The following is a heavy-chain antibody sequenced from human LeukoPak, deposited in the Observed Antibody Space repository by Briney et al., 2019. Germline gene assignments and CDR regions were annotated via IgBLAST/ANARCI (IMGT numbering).Heavy chain of an antibody. D-gene: IGHD3-22*01. CDR2: IRSKANSYAT. CDR3: TSRGDSSGYSYPFDY. CDR1: GFTFSGSA. Sequence: GGSLRLSCAASGFTFSGSAMHWARQASGKGLEWVGRIRSKANSYATAYAASVKGRFTLSRDDSKNTAYLQMDSLKTEDTAVYYCTSRGDSSGYSYPFDYWGQGTLVTVSS. V-gene: IGHV3-73*01. J-gene: IGHJ4*02.